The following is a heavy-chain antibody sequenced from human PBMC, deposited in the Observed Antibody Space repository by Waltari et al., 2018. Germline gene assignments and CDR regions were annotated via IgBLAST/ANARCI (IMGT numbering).Heavy chain of an antibody. CDR2: APTSKGTT. J-gene: IGHJ6*01. V-gene: IGHV1-18*04. Sequence: QVQLVQSGAEVKRPGASVKVSCRASGYTLTSYGINWVRQAPGQGLEWMGWAPTSKGTTTSHKGRQGEVPMRPDTPTNTVYRELGGRGSDDRSVNYCAEEAYIFLTGYGSYGGDVGGQGPRSPSPQ. CDR3: AEEAYIFLTGYGSYGGDV. D-gene: IGHD3-9*01. CDR1: GYTLTSYG.